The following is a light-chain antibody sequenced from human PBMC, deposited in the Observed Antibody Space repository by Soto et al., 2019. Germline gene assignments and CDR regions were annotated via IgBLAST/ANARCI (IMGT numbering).Light chain of an antibody. CDR1: GSDVGGYNS. CDR3: SSYTTSNTLV. J-gene: IGLJ1*01. CDR2: EVS. V-gene: IGLV2-14*01. Sequence: QSALTQPASVSGSPGQSITISCTGTGSDVGGYNSVSWYQQHPDKAPKLMIYEVSNRPSGVSNRFSGFKSGNTASLTISGLQAEDEADYYCSSYTTSNTLVFGTGTKLTVL.